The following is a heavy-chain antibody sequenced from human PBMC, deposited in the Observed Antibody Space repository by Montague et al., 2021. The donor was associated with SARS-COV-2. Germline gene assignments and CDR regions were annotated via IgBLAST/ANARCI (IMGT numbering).Heavy chain of an antibody. CDR3: ARVRYYGSGTSLGMDV. V-gene: IGHV4-34*01. CDR2: INHSGST. CDR1: GGSFSGYY. D-gene: IGHD3-10*01. Sequence: SETLSLTCAVSGGSFSGYYWSWIRQPPGKGLEWIGEINHSGSTNYNPSLKSRGTISVDTSKNQFSLKLSSVTAADAAVYYCARVRYYGSGTSLGMDVWGQGTTVTVSS. J-gene: IGHJ6*02.